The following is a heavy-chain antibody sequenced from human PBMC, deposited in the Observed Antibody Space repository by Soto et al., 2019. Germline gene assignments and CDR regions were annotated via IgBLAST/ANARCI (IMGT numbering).Heavy chain of an antibody. J-gene: IGHJ4*02. CDR2: ITIRTGNI. D-gene: IGHD6-13*01. CDR3: ARRGPGTYFDY. CDR1: GFTISGCS. V-gene: IGHV3-48*01. Sequence: GGSLRLSCEASGFTISGCSMNWVRQAPGKGLEWLAYITIRTGNILYADSVRGRFTISADNAENSVFLQMNSLRTEDTAVYYCARRGPGTYFDYWGQGTLVTVSS.